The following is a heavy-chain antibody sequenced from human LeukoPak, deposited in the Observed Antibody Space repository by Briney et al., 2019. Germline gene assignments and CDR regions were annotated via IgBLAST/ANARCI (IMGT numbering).Heavy chain of an antibody. J-gene: IGHJ5*02. V-gene: IGHV1-69*13. CDR3: AREEYSSFLGPSGPLPNWFDP. D-gene: IGHD6-6*01. CDR1: GGTFSRYA. Sequence: SVKVSCKASGGTFSRYAISRVRQAPGQGLEWMGGMIPIFGTANYAQKFQGRVTITADESTSTAYMELSSLRSEDTAVYYCAREEYSSFLGPSGPLPNWFDPWGQGTLVTVSS. CDR2: MIPIFGTA.